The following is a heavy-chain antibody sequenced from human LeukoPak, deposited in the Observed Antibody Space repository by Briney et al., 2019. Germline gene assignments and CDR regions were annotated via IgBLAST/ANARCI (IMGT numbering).Heavy chain of an antibody. J-gene: IGHJ5*02. CDR1: GYTFTRYG. Sequence: ASVKVPCKASGYTFTRYGIIWVRQAPGQGLEWMGWISAYNGNKNYAQKLQGRVTMTTDTSTSTAYMELRSLRSDDTAVYYCARVDRFGELLWRQLWFYPWGQGTLVTVSS. V-gene: IGHV1-18*01. CDR3: ARVDRFGELLWRQLWFYP. D-gene: IGHD3-10*01. CDR2: ISAYNGNK.